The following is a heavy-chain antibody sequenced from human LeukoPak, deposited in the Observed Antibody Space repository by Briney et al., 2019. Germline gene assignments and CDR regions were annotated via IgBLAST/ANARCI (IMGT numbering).Heavy chain of an antibody. CDR1: GFTFNTYW. Sequence: GGSLRLSCAASGFTFNTYWMPWVRQAPGKGPVWVAHILNDGGSTSYADSVKGRFIISRDNAKNTLSLQMNSLRAEDTAVYYCVRHNYGYDYWGQGTPVTVSS. D-gene: IGHD5-18*01. J-gene: IGHJ4*02. V-gene: IGHV3-74*01. CDR3: VRHNYGYDY. CDR2: ILNDGGST.